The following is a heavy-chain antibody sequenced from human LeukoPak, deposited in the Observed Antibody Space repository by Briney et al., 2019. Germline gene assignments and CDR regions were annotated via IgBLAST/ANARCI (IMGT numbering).Heavy chain of an antibody. V-gene: IGHV3-9*01. CDR1: GFTFDDYA. D-gene: IGHD5-18*01. Sequence: PGGSLRLSCAASGFTFDDYAMHWVRQAPGKSLEWVSGISWNSGSIGYADSVKGRFTISRDNAKNSLYLQMNSLRAEDTALYYCAKDGGGYSYGYFDYWGQGTLVTVSS. J-gene: IGHJ4*02. CDR3: AKDGGGYSYGYFDY. CDR2: ISWNSGSI.